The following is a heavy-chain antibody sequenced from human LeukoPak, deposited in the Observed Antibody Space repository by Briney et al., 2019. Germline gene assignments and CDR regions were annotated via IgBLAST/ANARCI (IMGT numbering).Heavy chain of an antibody. CDR3: ARGYCSSTSCQYFDY. Sequence: PGRSLRLSCAASGFTFSSYAMHWVRQAPGKGLEYVSAISSNGGSTYYANSVKGRFTISRDNSKNTLYLQMGSLRAEDMAVYYCARGYCSSTSCQYFDYWGQGTLVTVSS. CDR2: ISSNGGST. V-gene: IGHV3-64*01. J-gene: IGHJ4*02. CDR1: GFTFSSYA. D-gene: IGHD2-2*01.